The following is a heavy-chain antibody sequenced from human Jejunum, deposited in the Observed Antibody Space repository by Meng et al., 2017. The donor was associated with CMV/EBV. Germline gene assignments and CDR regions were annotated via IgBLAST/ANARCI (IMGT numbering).Heavy chain of an antibody. D-gene: IGHD3-22*01. CDR2: ISYDGSNK. J-gene: IGHJ5*02. CDR1: SYA. Sequence: SYAMHWVRQAPGKVLEWVAVISYDGSNKYYADSVKGRFTISRDNSKNTLYLQMNSLRAEDTAVYYCARDSLGSHYYDSSGGWFDPWGQGTLVTVSS. CDR3: ARDSLGSHYYDSSGGWFDP. V-gene: IGHV3-30*04.